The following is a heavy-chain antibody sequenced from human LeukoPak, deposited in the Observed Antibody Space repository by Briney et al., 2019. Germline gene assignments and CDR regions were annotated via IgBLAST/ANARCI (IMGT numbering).Heavy chain of an antibody. Sequence: GESLKISCKGSGYNFTSYWISWVRQMPGKGLEWMGWINPYSGDTIYAQKFQGRVTMTRDTSINTAYMELSRLRSDDTAVYYCARDRSPAPGRSYGRGHFDYWGQGTLVTVSS. D-gene: IGHD5-18*01. CDR3: ARDRSPAPGRSYGRGHFDY. CDR1: GYNFTSYW. CDR2: INPYSGDT. J-gene: IGHJ4*02. V-gene: IGHV1-2*02.